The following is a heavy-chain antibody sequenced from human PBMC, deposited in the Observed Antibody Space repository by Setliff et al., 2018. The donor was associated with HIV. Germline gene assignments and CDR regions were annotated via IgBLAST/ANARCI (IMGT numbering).Heavy chain of an antibody. D-gene: IGHD3-10*01. CDR2: ITSSSSYT. V-gene: IGHV3-11*06. J-gene: IGHJ6*02. CDR1: GFTFSDYY. CDR3: ARKLRPGHGVDV. Sequence: GGSLRLSCAVSGFTFSDYYMTWIRQAPGKGLEWVSYITSSSSYTNYADSVEGRFSISRDNTKNSLYLQMNSLRADDTAIYYCARKLRPGHGVDVWGQGTTVTVSS.